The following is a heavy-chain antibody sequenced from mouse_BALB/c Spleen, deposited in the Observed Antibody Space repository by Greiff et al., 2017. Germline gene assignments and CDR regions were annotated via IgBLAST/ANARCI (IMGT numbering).Heavy chain of an antibody. CDR2: IWSGGST. CDR3: ARSMVTYYAMDY. J-gene: IGHJ4*01. CDR1: GFTFSSYG. V-gene: IGHV2-2*02. Sequence: VNVVESGGDLVKPGGSLKLSCEASGFTFSSYGMSWVRQSPGKGLEWLGVIWSGGSTDYNAAFISRLSISKDNSKSQVFFKMNSLQANDTAIYYCARSMVTYYAMDYWGQGTSVTVSS. D-gene: IGHD2-10*02.